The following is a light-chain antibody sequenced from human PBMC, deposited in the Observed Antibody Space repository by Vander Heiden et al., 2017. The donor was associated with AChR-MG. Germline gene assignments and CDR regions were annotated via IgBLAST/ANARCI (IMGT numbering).Light chain of an antibody. V-gene: IGKV3-11*01. CDR2: DAS. Sequence: EIVLTQSPATLSLSPGERATLSYRASQSVSSYLAWYQQKPGQAPRLLIYDASNRATGIPARFSGSGSGTDFTLTISGLEPEDFAVYYCQQRSNWRGTFGQGTKVEIK. J-gene: IGKJ1*01. CDR3: QQRSNWRGT. CDR1: QSVSSY.